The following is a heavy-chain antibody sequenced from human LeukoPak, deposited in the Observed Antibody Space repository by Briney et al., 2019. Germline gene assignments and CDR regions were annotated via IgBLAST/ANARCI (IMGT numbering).Heavy chain of an antibody. D-gene: IGHD3-3*01. J-gene: IGHJ5*02. CDR2: ISGSGGST. CDR3: AKPYYDFWSGYSGWFDP. CDR1: GFTFSSYA. Sequence: SGGSLRLSCAASGFTFSSYAMSWVRQAPGKGLEWVSAISGSGGSTYYADSVKGRFTISRDNSKNTLYLQMNSLRAEDTAVYYCAKPYYDFWSGYSGWFDPWGQGTLVTVSS. V-gene: IGHV3-23*01.